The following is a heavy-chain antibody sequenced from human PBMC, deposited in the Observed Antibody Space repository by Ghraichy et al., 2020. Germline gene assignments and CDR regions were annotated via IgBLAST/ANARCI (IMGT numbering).Heavy chain of an antibody. D-gene: IGHD2-15*01. CDR1: GFTFNALS. V-gene: IGHV3-43*01. CDR2: ITSDGSKT. J-gene: IGHJ4*02. CDR3: VKDSYCSGSNCYTYHLDF. Sequence: GGSLRLSCATSGFTFNALSMHWVRQVPGRGLEWVALITSDGSKTFYADSVKGRFTISRDNSRNSLYLQMNSLTSEDSALYYCVKDSYCSGSNCYTYHLDFWGKGTLVTVSS.